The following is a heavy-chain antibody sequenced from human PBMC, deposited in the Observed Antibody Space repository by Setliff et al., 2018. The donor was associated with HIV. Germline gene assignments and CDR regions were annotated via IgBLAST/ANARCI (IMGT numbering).Heavy chain of an antibody. D-gene: IGHD3-22*01. Sequence: SETLSLTCTVSGGSMIGFYWSWIRQSPEVGLEWIGYVDDSGNTNYNPSLKSRVTVSINTSRRQLSLTLTSVTAADTAVYHCARVADSSGYYHLDYWGQGTLVTVS. CDR3: ARVADSSGYYHLDY. J-gene: IGHJ4*02. CDR2: VDDSGNT. V-gene: IGHV4-59*12. CDR1: GGSMIGFY.